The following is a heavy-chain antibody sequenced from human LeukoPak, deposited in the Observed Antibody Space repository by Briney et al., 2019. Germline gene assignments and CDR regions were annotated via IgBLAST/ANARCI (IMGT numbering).Heavy chain of an antibody. V-gene: IGHV3-20*04. CDR3: ARGSYCSGGSCYSDAFDI. CDR2: INWNGGST. J-gene: IGHJ3*02. Sequence: GGSLRLSCAASGFTFDDYGMSWVRQAPGKGLEWVSGINWNGGSTGYADSVKGRFTISRENAKNSLYLQMNSLRAGDTAVYYCARGSYCSGGSCYSDAFDIWGQGTMVTVSS. D-gene: IGHD2-15*01. CDR1: GFTFDDYG.